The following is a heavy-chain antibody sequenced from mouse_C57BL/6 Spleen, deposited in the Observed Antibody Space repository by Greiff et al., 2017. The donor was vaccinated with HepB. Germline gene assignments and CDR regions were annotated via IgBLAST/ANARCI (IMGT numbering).Heavy chain of an antibody. J-gene: IGHJ3*01. CDR1: GFTFSDYG. CDR2: ISSGSSTI. D-gene: IGHD2-3*01. CDR3: TSISDGYLAWFAD. V-gene: IGHV5-17*01. Sequence: EVQVVESGGGLVKPGGSLKLSCAASGFTFSDYGMHWVRQAPEKGLEWVAYISSGSSTIYYADTVKGRFTISRDNAKNTLFLQMTSLRSEDTAMYYCTSISDGYLAWFADWGQGTLVTVSA.